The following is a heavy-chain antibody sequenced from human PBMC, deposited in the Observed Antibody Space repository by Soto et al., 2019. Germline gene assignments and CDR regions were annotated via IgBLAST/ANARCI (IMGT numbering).Heavy chain of an antibody. V-gene: IGHV2-5*01. Sequence: YGPTLVNPTRTLPLTCTFSGLSLITYGMGVGWIRQPPGKAPEWPALIYWNDDKRYSPSLKSRLTIAKDTSKNLVVLTMTNVDPVDAATYYCVNSPDSSPSEYWRQGTLVTVS. D-gene: IGHD5-18*01. CDR2: IYWNDDK. J-gene: IGHJ4*02. CDR3: VNSPDSSPSEY. CDR1: GLSLITYGMG.